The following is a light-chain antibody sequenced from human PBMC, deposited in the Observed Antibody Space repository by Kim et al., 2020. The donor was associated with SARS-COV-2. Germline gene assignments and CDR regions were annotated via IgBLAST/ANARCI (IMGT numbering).Light chain of an antibody. CDR3: QQTYSFPQIT. CDR1: QSISTY. J-gene: IGKJ5*01. V-gene: IGKV1-39*01. Sequence: SVGDRVTISCRASQSISTYVNWYQHKAGKAPKLLIYAASSLQSGVPSRFSGSGSETRFTLTISSLQPEDFATYSCQQTYSFPQITFGQGTRLEIK. CDR2: AAS.